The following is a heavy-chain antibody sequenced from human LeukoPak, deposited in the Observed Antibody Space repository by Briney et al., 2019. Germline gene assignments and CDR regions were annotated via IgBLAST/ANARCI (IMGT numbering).Heavy chain of an antibody. CDR3: AGFRVVTPAFGFDP. Sequence: SETLSLTCTVSGGSISSYYWSWIRQPPGKGLEWIGYIYYSGSTNYNPSLKSRVTISVDTSKNQFSLKLSSVTAADTAVYYCAGFRVVTPAFGFDPWGQGTLVTVSS. CDR1: GGSISSYY. J-gene: IGHJ5*02. V-gene: IGHV4-59*01. CDR2: IYYSGST. D-gene: IGHD4-23*01.